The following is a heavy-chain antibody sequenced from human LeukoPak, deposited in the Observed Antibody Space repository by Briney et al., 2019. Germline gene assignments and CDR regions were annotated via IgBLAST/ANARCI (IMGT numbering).Heavy chain of an antibody. Sequence: GASVKVSCKASGYTFTGYYMHWVRQAPGQGLEWMGWINPNSGGTNYAQKFQGRVTMTRDTSISTAYMELSRLRSDDTAVYYCARDLYSGYDSAGVNYWGQGTLVTVSS. V-gene: IGHV1-2*02. D-gene: IGHD5-12*01. CDR1: GYTFTGYY. CDR3: ARDLYSGYDSAGVNY. J-gene: IGHJ4*02. CDR2: INPNSGGT.